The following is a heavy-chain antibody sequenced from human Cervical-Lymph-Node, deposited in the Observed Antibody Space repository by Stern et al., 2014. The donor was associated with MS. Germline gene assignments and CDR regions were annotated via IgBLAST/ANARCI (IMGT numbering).Heavy chain of an antibody. D-gene: IGHD1-26*01. V-gene: IGHV4-31*03. CDR2: IHYSGGT. CDR1: GGSITSDGYY. J-gene: IGHJ6*02. Sequence: QVQLQESGPGLVKPSQTLSLTCTVSGGSITSDGYYWSWIRQHPGQGLEWIGYIHYSGGTYYSSSLKSRLTISVDKSKNQFSLRLNSVTAADTAVYYCARASGTYAVYYYNYGMDVWGQGTTVTVSS. CDR3: ARASGTYAVYYYNYGMDV.